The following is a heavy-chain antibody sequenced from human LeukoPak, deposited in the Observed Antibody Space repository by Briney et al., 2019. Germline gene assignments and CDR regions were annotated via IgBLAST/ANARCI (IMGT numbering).Heavy chain of an antibody. J-gene: IGHJ4*02. CDR3: ARDGAFRIYDY. CDR2: IKQDGNEK. CDR1: GFTFSSYW. Sequence: PGGSLRLSCAASGFTFSSYWMTWVRQAPGKGLEWVASIKQDGNEKYYVDSVEGRFTISRDNARNSLYLQMSSLRADDTAVYYCARDGAFRIYDYWGQGTLVTVSS. V-gene: IGHV3-7*01. D-gene: IGHD3-3*02.